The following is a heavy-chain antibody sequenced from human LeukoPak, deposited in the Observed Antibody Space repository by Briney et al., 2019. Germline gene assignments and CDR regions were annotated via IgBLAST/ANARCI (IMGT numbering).Heavy chain of an antibody. CDR1: GYTFTSYA. CDR3: AREYCGGDCYSQYYYYGMDV. Sequence: ASVKVSCKASGYTFTSYAMHWVRQAPGQRLEWVGWINAGNGNTKYSQKFQGRVTITRDTSASTAYMELSSLRSEDTAVYYCAREYCGGDCYSQYYYYGMDVWGQGTTVTVSS. J-gene: IGHJ6*02. D-gene: IGHD2-21*02. CDR2: INAGNGNT. V-gene: IGHV1-3*01.